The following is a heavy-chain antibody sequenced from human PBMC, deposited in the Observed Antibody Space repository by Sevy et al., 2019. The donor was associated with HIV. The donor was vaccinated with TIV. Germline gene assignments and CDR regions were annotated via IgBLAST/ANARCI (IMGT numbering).Heavy chain of an antibody. CDR3: GREAGSSSFDY. V-gene: IGHV3-53*01. J-gene: IGHJ4*02. D-gene: IGHD6-13*01. CDR2: FYNGDSA. CDR1: GFTVTSNY. Sequence: GGSLRLSCAATGFTVTSNYMSWVRQGPGKGLEWVSGFYNGDSAQYADSVEGRFTISKDKSNNTLYLQMDSLRAEDTAVYCWGREAGSSSFDYWGQGTLVTVSS.